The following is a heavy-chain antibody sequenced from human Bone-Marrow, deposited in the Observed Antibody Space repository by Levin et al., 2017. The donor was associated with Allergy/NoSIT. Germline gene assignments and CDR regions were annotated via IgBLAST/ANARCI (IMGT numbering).Heavy chain of an antibody. CDR3: ADVGHSYGLDV. CDR2: IANKGGNYNT. J-gene: IGHJ6*04. CDR1: GFTFSDHY. V-gene: IGHV3-72*01. Sequence: GESLKISCAGSGFTFSDHYIDWVRQAPGKGLEWVGRIANKGGNYNTQYAASMKGRFTISRDDSKNSVYLQMSSLKTEDTAVYYCADVGHSYGLDVWGEGTAVTVSS. D-gene: IGHD5-12*01.